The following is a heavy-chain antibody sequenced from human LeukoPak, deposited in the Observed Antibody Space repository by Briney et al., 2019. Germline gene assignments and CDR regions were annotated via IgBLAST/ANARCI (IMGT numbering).Heavy chain of an antibody. CDR3: ARTSADYGEVLFNY. CDR1: GFTFSSYG. J-gene: IGHJ4*02. Sequence: GGSLRLSCAASGFTFSSYGMHWVRQAPGKGLEWVAVISYDGSNKYYADSVKGRFTISRDNSKNTLYLQMNSLRAEDTAVYYCARTSADYGEVLFNYWGQGTLVTVSS. D-gene: IGHD4-17*01. V-gene: IGHV3-30*03. CDR2: ISYDGSNK.